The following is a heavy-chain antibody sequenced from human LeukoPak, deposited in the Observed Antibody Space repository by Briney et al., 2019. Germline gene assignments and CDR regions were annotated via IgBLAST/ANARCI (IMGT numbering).Heavy chain of an antibody. CDR2: IYTGGTT. CDR3: ARDHAMVNNFYYGMDV. J-gene: IGHJ6*02. V-gene: IGHV4-4*07. D-gene: IGHD5-18*01. Sequence: PSETLSLTCSVSGGSISSFYWSWIRQPAGKGLEWIGRIYTGGTTFYNPSLKSRVTMSVDTSKSQVSLRLSSVTAADTAVYYCARDHAMVNNFYYGMDVWGQGTTVTVSS. CDR1: GGSISSFY.